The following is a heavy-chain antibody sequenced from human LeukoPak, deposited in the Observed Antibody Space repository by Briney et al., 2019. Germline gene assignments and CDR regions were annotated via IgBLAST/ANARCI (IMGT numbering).Heavy chain of an antibody. Sequence: GSLRLSCAASGFTFSSYAMSWVRQAPGKGLEWVSAISGSGGSTYYADSVKGRFTISRDNSKNTLYLQMNSLRAKDTAVYYCAKGAGAGDRYWYFDLWGRGTLVTVSS. CDR3: AKGAGAGDRYWYFDL. V-gene: IGHV3-23*01. CDR2: ISGSGGST. CDR1: GFTFSSYA. J-gene: IGHJ2*01. D-gene: IGHD7-27*01.